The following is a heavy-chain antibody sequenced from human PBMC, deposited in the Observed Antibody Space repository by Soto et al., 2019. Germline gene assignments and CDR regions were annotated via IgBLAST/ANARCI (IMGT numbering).Heavy chain of an antibody. Sequence: VQLLESGGDLVQPGGSLRLSCVTSRFTFNTFAMSWVRQAPGEGLEWVSAINAGGGNTHYADSVKGRFTISRDNSKNTLYLQMDSPRAEDTAVYYCAKHTYSDFWPGHYYYLDFWGQGTLVTVSS. CDR3: AKHTYSDFWPGHYYYLDF. D-gene: IGHD3-3*01. V-gene: IGHV3-23*01. CDR1: RFTFNTFA. CDR2: INAGGGNT. J-gene: IGHJ4*02.